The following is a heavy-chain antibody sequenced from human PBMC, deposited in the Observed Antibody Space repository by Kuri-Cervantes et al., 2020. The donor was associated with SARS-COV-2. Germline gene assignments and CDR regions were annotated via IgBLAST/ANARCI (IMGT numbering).Heavy chain of an antibody. V-gene: IGHV2-5*01. J-gene: IGHJ6*02. D-gene: IGHD6-6*01. CDR3: ASIAARRVSYYYYGMDV. CDR2: IYWNDDK. Sequence: SGPTLVKTTQTLTLTCSFSGFSLSTSGVGVGWIRQPPGKALEWLALIYWNDDKRYSPSLKSRLTITKDTSKNQVVLTMTNMDPVDTATYYCASIAARRVSYYYYGMDVWGQGTTVTVSS. CDR1: GFSLSTSGVG.